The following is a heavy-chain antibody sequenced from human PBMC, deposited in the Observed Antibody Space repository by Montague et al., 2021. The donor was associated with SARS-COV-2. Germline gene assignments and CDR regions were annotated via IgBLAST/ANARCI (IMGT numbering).Heavy chain of an antibody. CDR3: AHRRIAAAGGYFQH. J-gene: IGHJ1*01. V-gene: IGHV2-5*02. D-gene: IGHD6-13*01. Sequence: PALVKPTQTLTLTCTFSGFSLSTSGVGVGWIRQPPGKALEWLALXYWDDDKRYSPSLKSRLTITKDTSKNQVVLTMTNMDPVDTATYYYAHRRIAAAGGYFQHWGQGTLVTVSS. CDR2: XYWDDDK. CDR1: GFSLSTSGVG.